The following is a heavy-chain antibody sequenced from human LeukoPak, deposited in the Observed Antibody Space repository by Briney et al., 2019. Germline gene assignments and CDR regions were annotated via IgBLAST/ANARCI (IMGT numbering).Heavy chain of an antibody. CDR1: GGSFSGYY. D-gene: IGHD3-3*01. J-gene: IGHJ2*01. Sequence: SGTLSLTCAVYGGSFSGYYWSWIRQPPGKGLEWIGEINHSGSTNYNPSLKSRVTISVDTSKNQFSLKLSSVTAADTAVYYCARGYDFWSGYYRYRYFDLWGRGTLVTVSS. CDR3: ARGYDFWSGYYRYRYFDL. CDR2: INHSGST. V-gene: IGHV4-34*01.